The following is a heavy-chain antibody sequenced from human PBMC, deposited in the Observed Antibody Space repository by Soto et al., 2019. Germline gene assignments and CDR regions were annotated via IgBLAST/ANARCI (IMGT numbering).Heavy chain of an antibody. CDR1: GGSFSGYY. CDR2: INHSGST. CDR3: ARTPNWNYVSVLYYYYMDV. Sequence: PSETLSLTCAVYGGSFSGYYWSWIRQPPGKGLEWIGEINHSGSTNYNPSLKSRVTISVDTSKNQFSLKLSSVTAADTAVYYCARTPNWNYVSVLYYYYMDVWGKGTTVTVSS. J-gene: IGHJ6*03. D-gene: IGHD1-7*01. V-gene: IGHV4-34*01.